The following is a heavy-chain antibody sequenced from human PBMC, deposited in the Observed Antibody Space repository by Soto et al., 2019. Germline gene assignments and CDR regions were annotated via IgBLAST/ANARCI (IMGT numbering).Heavy chain of an antibody. D-gene: IGHD1-26*01. CDR3: ARDPDEVVGTDYHYYGMDV. CDR1: GDTSSNYG. Sequence: SVKVSCKASGDTSSNYGVSCVRQAPGQGLEWMGGILPVFGTTTYARNFQGRITITADKSTSTVYMELTSLRSDDTATYYCARDPDEVVGTDYHYYGMDVWDQGATVTVSS. J-gene: IGHJ6*02. CDR2: ILPVFGTT. V-gene: IGHV1-69*06.